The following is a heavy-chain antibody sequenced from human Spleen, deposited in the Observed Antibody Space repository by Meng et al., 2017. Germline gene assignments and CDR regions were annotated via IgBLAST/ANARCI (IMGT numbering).Heavy chain of an antibody. CDR1: DDSISSGGYS. V-gene: IGHV4-30-2*01. CDR2: IFHSGST. Sequence: QLQLQESGSGLVKPTQTLSRTFAVSDDSISSGGYSWSWIRQPPGKGLEWIGYIFHSGSTYYNPSLKSRVTISVDRSKNQFSLKLRSVTAADTAVYYCARGGYSGYDPLDYWGQGTLVTVSS. J-gene: IGHJ4*02. D-gene: IGHD5-12*01. CDR3: ARGGYSGYDPLDY.